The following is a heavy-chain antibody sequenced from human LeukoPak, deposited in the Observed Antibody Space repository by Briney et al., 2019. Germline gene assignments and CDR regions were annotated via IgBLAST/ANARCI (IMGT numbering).Heavy chain of an antibody. D-gene: IGHD3-10*01. J-gene: IGHJ3*02. V-gene: IGHV4-39*07. CDR3: ARSDGYGLVGI. CDR2: IYSSGNT. CDR1: GVSISSGRNY. Sequence: SETLSLICSVSGVSISSGRNYWGWIRQPPGETLEWIGSIYSSGNTYYNPSVKSRVIILIDTAKNPFSLNLTSVTAADTAVYYCARSDGYGLVGIWGQGTMVTVSS.